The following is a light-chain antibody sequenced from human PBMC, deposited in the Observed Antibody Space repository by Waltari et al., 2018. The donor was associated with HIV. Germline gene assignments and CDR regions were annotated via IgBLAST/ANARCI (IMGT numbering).Light chain of an antibody. CDR1: SSDVGGYNY. V-gene: IGLV2-14*01. J-gene: IGLJ1*01. CDR3: SSYTSSSTLYV. CDR2: DVS. Sequence: QSALTQPASVSGSPGQSITISCTGTSSDVGGYNYVSCYQQHPGKAPKLMIYDVSNRPSGVSNLFSGSKSGNTASLTISGLQAEDEADYYCSSYTSSSTLYVFGTGTKVTVL.